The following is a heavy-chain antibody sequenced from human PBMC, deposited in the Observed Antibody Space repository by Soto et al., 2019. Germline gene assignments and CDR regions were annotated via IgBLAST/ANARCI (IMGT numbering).Heavy chain of an antibody. V-gene: IGHV3-48*01. CDR2: ISSSSSTI. Sequence: EVQVVESGGGLVQPGGSLRLSCAASVFTFSSYSMNWVRQAPGKGLEWVSYISSSSSTIFYADSVKGRFTISRDNAKNSLYLQMNSLRAEDTAVYYCARDIDGGGQGTLVTVSS. J-gene: IGHJ4*02. CDR3: ARDIDG. CDR1: VFTFSSYS. D-gene: IGHD2-15*01.